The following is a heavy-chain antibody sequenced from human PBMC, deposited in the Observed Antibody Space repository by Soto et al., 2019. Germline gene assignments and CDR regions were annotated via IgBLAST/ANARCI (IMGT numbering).Heavy chain of an antibody. D-gene: IGHD6-13*01. CDR3: ARVRSSARTNWFDP. Sequence: QVQLVESGGGVVQPGRSLRLSCAASGFTFSSYGMHWVRQAPGKGLEWVAVIWYDGSNKYYADSVKGRFTISRDNSKKTLYLQMNSLRAADTAVYYCARVRSSARTNWFDPWCQGTLVTVAS. CDR1: GFTFSSYG. CDR2: IWYDGSNK. J-gene: IGHJ5*02. V-gene: IGHV3-33*01.